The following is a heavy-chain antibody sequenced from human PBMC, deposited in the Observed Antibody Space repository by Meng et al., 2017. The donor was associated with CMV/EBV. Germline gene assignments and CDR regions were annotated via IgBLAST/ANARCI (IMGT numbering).Heavy chain of an antibody. D-gene: IGHD3-3*01. CDR1: GYTFTSYY. J-gene: IGHJ6*02. CDR3: ARDHYDFWSGYYVRYYYYYGMDV. CDR2: INPSGGST. V-gene: IGHV1-46*01. Sequence: ASVKVSCKASGYTFTSYYMHWVRQAPGQGLEWMGIINPSGGSTSYAQKFQGRVTMTRDTSTSTVYMELSSLRSEDTAAYYCARDHYDFWSGYYVRYYYYYGMDVWGQGTTVTVSS.